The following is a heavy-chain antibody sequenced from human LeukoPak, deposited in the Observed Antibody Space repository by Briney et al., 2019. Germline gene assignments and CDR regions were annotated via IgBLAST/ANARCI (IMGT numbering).Heavy chain of an antibody. J-gene: IGHJ5*02. V-gene: IGHV3-74*01. CDR2: INSDGSST. CDR1: GFTFSSYW. Sequence: PGGSLRLSCAASGFTFSSYWMHWVRQAPGKGLVLVSRINSDGSSTSYADSVKGRFTISRDNAKNTLYLQMNSLRAEDTAVYYCARDRGLVGATGIWFDPWGQGTLVTVSS. D-gene: IGHD1-26*01. CDR3: ARDRGLVGATGIWFDP.